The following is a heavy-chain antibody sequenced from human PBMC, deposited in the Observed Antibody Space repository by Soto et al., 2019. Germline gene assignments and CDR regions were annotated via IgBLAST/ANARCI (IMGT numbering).Heavy chain of an antibody. Sequence: QVQLQESGPGLVKPSETLSLTCTVSGGSISSYYWSWIRQPAGKGLEWIGRIYTSGSTNYNPSLKSRVTISVDTSKNQFSLKLSSVTAADTAVYYCARGLRSSSSRGGPSWFDPWGQGTLVIVSS. J-gene: IGHJ5*02. CDR3: ARGLRSSSSRGGPSWFDP. CDR2: IYTSGST. D-gene: IGHD6-6*01. CDR1: GGSISSYY. V-gene: IGHV4-4*07.